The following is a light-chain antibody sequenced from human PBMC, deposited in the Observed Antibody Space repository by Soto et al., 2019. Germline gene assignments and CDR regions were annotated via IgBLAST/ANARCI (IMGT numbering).Light chain of an antibody. V-gene: IGLV1-47*01. Sequence: QSVLTQPPSASRTPGQRVTISCSGSSSNIGSNYVYWYQQLPGTAPKLLIYRNNQRPSGVPDRFSGSKSGTSASLAISGLRSEDEADYYCAAWDDSLSGRDVVFGGGTKVTVL. CDR3: AAWDDSLSGRDVV. CDR1: SSNIGSNY. CDR2: RNN. J-gene: IGLJ2*01.